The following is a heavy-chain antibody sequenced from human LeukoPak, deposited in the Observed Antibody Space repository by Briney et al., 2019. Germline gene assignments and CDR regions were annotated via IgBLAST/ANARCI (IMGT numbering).Heavy chain of an antibody. J-gene: IGHJ5*02. CDR1: GGSISSYY. Sequence: SDTLSLTCTVSGGSISSYYWSWIRQPPGKGLEWIGYIYYSGSTNYNPSLKSRVTISVDTPKNQFSLKLSSVKAADTAVYYCARDYYDFWSGYHWFDPWGQGTLVTVSS. D-gene: IGHD3-3*01. V-gene: IGHV4-59*01. CDR2: IYYSGST. CDR3: ARDYYDFWSGYHWFDP.